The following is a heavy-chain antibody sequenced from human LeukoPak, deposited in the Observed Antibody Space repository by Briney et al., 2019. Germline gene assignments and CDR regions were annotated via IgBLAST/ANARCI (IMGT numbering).Heavy chain of an antibody. CDR1: GFTFSSYA. CDR3: AKAYCGGDCYSH. D-gene: IGHD2-21*02. J-gene: IGHJ4*02. Sequence: QSGGSLRLSCAASGFTFSSYAMSWVRQAPGKGLEWVSAISGSGGSTYYADSVKGRFTISRDNSKNTLYLQMNSLRAEDTAVYYCAKAYCGGDCYSHWGQGTLVTVSS. CDR2: ISGSGGST. V-gene: IGHV3-23*01.